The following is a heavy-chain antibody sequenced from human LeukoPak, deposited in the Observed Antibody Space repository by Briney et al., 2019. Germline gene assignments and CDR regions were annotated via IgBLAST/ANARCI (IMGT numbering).Heavy chain of an antibody. CDR1: GYTFTGYY. V-gene: IGHV1-2*02. CDR3: ARDLTLGWFGEFRYNWFDP. CDR2: INPNSGGT. D-gene: IGHD3-10*01. Sequence: ASVKVSCKASGYTFTGYYMHWVRQAPGQGLEWMGWINPNSGGTNYAQKFQGRVTMTRDTSISTAYMELRSLRSDDTAVYYCARDLTLGWFGEFRYNWFDPWGQGTLVTVSS. J-gene: IGHJ5*02.